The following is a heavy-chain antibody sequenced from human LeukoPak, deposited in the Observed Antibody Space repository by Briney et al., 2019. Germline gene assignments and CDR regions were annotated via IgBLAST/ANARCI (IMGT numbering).Heavy chain of an antibody. V-gene: IGHV3-48*01. CDR2: ITTTSTTK. Sequence: GGSLRLSCAASGFTFSTYTMNWVRQAPGKGLEWVSYITTTSTTKLYADSVRGRFTISRDNAKNSLYLQMNSLTAEDTAVYFCVRDQGSWSIAAHLDTFDMWGQGTMVTVSS. J-gene: IGHJ3*02. D-gene: IGHD6-6*01. CDR1: GFTFSTYT. CDR3: VRDQGSWSIAAHLDTFDM.